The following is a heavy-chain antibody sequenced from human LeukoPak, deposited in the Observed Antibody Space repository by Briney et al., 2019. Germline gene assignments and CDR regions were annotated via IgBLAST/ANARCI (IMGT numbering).Heavy chain of an antibody. D-gene: IGHD3-16*01. CDR1: GGSISNYY. J-gene: IGHJ4*02. Sequence: SETLSLTCTVSGGSISNYYWSWIRQPAGKGLEWIGRFYNSWSTNCNPSLKSRVTMSVDTSKNQFSLRLSSVTAADTAVYYCARVGDYALKDWGQGTLVTVSS. CDR3: ARVGDYALKD. CDR2: FYNSWST. V-gene: IGHV4-4*07.